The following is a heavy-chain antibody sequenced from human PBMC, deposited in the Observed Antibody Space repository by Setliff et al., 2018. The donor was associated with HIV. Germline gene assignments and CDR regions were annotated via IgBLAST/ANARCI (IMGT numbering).Heavy chain of an antibody. CDR2: IYHSGST. CDR3: ARQVGNKVLFDS. Sequence: SETLSLTCAVSGYSISSGYYWGWIRQPPGKGLEWIGSIYHSGSTSYNPSLKSRVTISLDTSKNQFSLRLSSVTAADTAVYYCARQVGNKVLFDSWGQGTLVTVSS. J-gene: IGHJ4*02. CDR1: GYSISSGYY. D-gene: IGHD7-27*01. V-gene: IGHV4-38-2*01.